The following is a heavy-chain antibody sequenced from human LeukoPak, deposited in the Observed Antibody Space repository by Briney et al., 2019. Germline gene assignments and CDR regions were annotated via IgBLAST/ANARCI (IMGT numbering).Heavy chain of an antibody. J-gene: IGHJ4*02. D-gene: IGHD1-26*01. CDR1: GYTFTRYY. CDR3: ARELLSPAGY. CDR2: INPSSGST. V-gene: IGHV1-46*01. Sequence: GASVKVSCKASGYTFTRYYMHWVRQAPGQGLEWMGIINPSSGSTTYAQKFQGRVSMTRDMSTSTVYMEVSSLRSEDTAVYYCARELLSPAGYWGQGSLVTVSS.